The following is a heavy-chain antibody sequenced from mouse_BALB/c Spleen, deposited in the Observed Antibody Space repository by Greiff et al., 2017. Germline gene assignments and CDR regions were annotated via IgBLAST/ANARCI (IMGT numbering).Heavy chain of an antibody. V-gene: IGHV5-4*02. CDR2: ISDGGSYT. CDR3: AREGRKDYAMDY. CDR1: GFTFSDYY. J-gene: IGHJ4*01. Sequence: EVPGVESGGGLVKPGGSLKLSCAASGFTFSDYYMYWVRQTPEKRLEWVATISDGGSYTYYPDSVKGRFTISRDNAKNNLYLQMSSLKSEDTAMYYCAREGRKDYAMDYWGQGTSVTVSA.